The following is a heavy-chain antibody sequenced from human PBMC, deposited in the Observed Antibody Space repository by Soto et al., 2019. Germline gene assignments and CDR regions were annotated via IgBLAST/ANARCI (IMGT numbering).Heavy chain of an antibody. CDR2: MYYSGST. Sequence: QLQLQESGPGLVKPSETLSLTCTVSGGSISSSDFYWGWLRQTPGKGLEFIGSMYYSGSTYYNPSLKSRLTISVDKCRNQFTLKLISVTAADPAVYYCAVVDSTGNWFDPWGEGALVTVSS. CDR1: GGSISSSDFY. CDR3: AVVDSTGNWFDP. D-gene: IGHD6-25*01. J-gene: IGHJ5*02. V-gene: IGHV4-39*01.